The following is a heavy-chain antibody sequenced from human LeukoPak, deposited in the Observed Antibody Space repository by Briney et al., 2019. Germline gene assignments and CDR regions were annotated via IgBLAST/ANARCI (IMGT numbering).Heavy chain of an antibody. CDR2: IYHSGST. J-gene: IGHJ4*02. CDR3: ARADSGAVGFDY. V-gene: IGHV4-30-2*01. CDR1: GGSISSGGYC. Sequence: SPTLSLSWAVSGGSISSGGYCWRWIRQPAGEGLAWIGYIYHSGSTYYNPSLKTRVTISVDRSKNQFSLKLSSVTAADTAVYYCARADSGAVGFDYWGQGTLVTVSS. D-gene: IGHD3-10*01.